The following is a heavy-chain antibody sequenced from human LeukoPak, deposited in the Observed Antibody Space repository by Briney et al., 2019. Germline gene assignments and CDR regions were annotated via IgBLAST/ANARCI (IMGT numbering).Heavy chain of an antibody. CDR1: GFTFSSYS. Sequence: GGSLRLSCAASGFTFSSYSMNWVRQAPGKGLEWVSSISSSSSYIYYADSVKGRFTISRDNAKNSLYLQMNSLRAEDTAVYHCARDRSITGTTPYYWGQGTLVTVSS. CDR2: ISSSSSYI. V-gene: IGHV3-21*01. J-gene: IGHJ4*02. D-gene: IGHD1-7*01. CDR3: ARDRSITGTTPYY.